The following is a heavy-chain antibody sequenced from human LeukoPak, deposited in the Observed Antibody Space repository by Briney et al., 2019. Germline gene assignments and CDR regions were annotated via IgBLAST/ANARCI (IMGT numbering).Heavy chain of an antibody. V-gene: IGHV4-59*01. CDR2: IYYSGST. Sequence: SETLPLTCTVSGGSISSYYWSWIRQPPGKGLEWIGYIYYSGSTNYNPSLKGRVTISVDTSKNQFSLKLSSVTAADTAVYYCARDTTHYYYYMDVWGKGTTVTVSS. CDR3: ARDTTHYYYYMDV. CDR1: GGSISSYY. D-gene: IGHD4-17*01. J-gene: IGHJ6*03.